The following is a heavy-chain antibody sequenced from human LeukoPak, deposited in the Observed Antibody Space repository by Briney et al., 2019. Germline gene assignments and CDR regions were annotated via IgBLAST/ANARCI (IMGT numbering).Heavy chain of an antibody. CDR1: GYSISSGYY. CDR3: ARESVYSYGRRGSFGYYYYMDV. V-gene: IGHV4-38-2*02. D-gene: IGHD5-18*01. J-gene: IGHJ6*03. Sequence: SETLSLTCTVSGYSISSGYYWGWIRQPPGKGLEWIGSIYHSGSTYYNPPLKSRVTISVDTSKNQFSLKLSSVTAADTAVYYCARESVYSYGRRGSFGYYYYMDVWGKGTTVTISS. CDR2: IYHSGST.